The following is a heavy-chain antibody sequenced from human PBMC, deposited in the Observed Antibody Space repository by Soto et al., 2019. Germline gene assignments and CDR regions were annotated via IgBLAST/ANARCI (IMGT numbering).Heavy chain of an antibody. Sequence: QVQLVQSGAEVKKPGASVKVSCKASGYTFTSYGISWVRQAPGQGLEWMGWISAYNGNTNYAQKLQGRVTMTTDTPTSTAYMELRSLRSDDTAVYYCASCYSSSYYYYGMDVWGQGTTVTVSS. CDR3: ASCYSSSYYYYGMDV. CDR1: GYTFTSYG. D-gene: IGHD2-15*01. J-gene: IGHJ6*02. CDR2: ISAYNGNT. V-gene: IGHV1-18*01.